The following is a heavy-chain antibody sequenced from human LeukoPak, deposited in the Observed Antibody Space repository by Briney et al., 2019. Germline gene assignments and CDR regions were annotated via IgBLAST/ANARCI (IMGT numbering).Heavy chain of an antibody. CDR1: GFSLTTSGVG. D-gene: IGHD4-17*01. Sequence: SGPTLVNSTQTLTLTCSFSGFSLTTSGVGVTWIRQPPGKALAWVALTYWNEDNRYSPSLGTRHTLTRDTSENQVVLTMTNVNPADTATYYCAHFSTTMTTGYFDPWGPGVPVTVSS. J-gene: IGHJ5*02. CDR3: AHFSTTMTTGYFDP. V-gene: IGHV2-5*01. CDR2: TYWNEDN.